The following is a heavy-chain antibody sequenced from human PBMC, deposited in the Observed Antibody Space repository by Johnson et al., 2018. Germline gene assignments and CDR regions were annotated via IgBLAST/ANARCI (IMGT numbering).Heavy chain of an antibody. J-gene: IGHJ3*02. V-gene: IGHV3-13*01. Sequence: VQLVESGGGLVQXGGSLRLSCAASGFTFSGYDMHWVRQDTGKGLAWVAAIGTAGDTYSPGSVTGRFTISRENAKTSLYLQMNRLRAGDPSVYYCARGGGGIGYYHDAFDIWGQGTMVTVSS. CDR1: GFTFSGYD. CDR2: IGTAGDT. D-gene: IGHD3-22*01. CDR3: ARGGGGIGYYHDAFDI.